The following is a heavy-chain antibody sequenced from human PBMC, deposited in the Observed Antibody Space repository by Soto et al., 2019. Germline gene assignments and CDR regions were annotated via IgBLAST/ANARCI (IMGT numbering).Heavy chain of an antibody. D-gene: IGHD5-18*01. V-gene: IGHV1-3*01. CDR1: GFTFSDNL. J-gene: IGHJ3*01. CDR3: AKDIQSIGPRANDAFDV. Sequence: QVQLVQSGAELKKPGASVNISCTASGFTFSDNLINWVRQVPGQGLEWMGWLNPDTGNTRYSETFQGRVTISRHPSARIANKKLNRIDNEDTALYFCAKDIQSIGPRANDAFDVWGQETMITISS. CDR2: LNPDTGNT.